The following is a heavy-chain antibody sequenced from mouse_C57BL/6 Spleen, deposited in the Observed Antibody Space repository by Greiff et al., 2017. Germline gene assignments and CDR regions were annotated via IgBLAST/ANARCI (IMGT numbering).Heavy chain of an antibody. CDR2: IYPGDGDT. Sequence: VKVVESGPELVKPGASVKISCKASGYAFSSSWMNWVKQRPGKGLEWIGRIYPGDGDTNYNGKFKGKATLTADKSSSTAYMQLSSLTSEDSAVYFCARWGAPDYWGQGTTLTVSS. CDR3: ARWGAPDY. V-gene: IGHV1-82*01. D-gene: IGHD1-3*01. CDR1: GYAFSSSW. J-gene: IGHJ2*01.